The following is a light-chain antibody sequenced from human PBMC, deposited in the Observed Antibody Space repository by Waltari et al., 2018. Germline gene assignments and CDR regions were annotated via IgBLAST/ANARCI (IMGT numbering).Light chain of an antibody. V-gene: IGKV4-1*01. CDR1: QTVLQSSNNRNY. CDR3: QQYYSSSYT. Sequence: DIVMTQSPASLAVSLGERATINCKSSQTVLQSSNNRNYLAWYQQKPGQPPKLLIFWASTRESGVPDRFSGSGSVTDFTLTISSLQAEDVAVYFCQQYYSSSYTFGQGTKLEIK. CDR2: WAS. J-gene: IGKJ2*01.